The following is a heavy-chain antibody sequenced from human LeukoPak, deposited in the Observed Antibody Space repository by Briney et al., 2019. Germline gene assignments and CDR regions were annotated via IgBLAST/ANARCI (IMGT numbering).Heavy chain of an antibody. V-gene: IGHV3-11*01. J-gene: IGHJ4*02. Sequence: GGSLRLSCAASGFTFSDYYMSWIRQPPGKGLEWVSYISSSGSTIYYADSVKGRFTISRDNAKNSLYLQMNSLRAEDTAVYYCAREGRETYDFRSGYHPSSHWGQGTLVTVSS. CDR3: AREGRETYDFRSGYHPSSH. CDR1: GFTFSDYY. CDR2: ISSSGSTI. D-gene: IGHD3-3*01.